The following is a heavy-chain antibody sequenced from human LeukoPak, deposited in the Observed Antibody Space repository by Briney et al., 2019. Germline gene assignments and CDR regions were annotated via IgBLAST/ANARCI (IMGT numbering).Heavy chain of an antibody. CDR2: IYYSGST. Sequence: KASETLSLTCTVSGGSISSYYWSWIRQPPGKGLEWIGYIYYSGSTNYNPSLKSRVTISVDTSKNQFSLKLSSVTAADTAVYYCARAGPSLYSSSWYNRFGLFDYWGQGTLVTVSS. J-gene: IGHJ4*02. CDR1: GGSISSYY. V-gene: IGHV4-59*01. CDR3: ARAGPSLYSSSWYNRFGLFDY. D-gene: IGHD6-13*01.